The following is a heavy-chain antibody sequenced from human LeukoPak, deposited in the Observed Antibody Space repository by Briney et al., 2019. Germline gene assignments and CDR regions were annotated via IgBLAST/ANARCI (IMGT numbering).Heavy chain of an antibody. CDR1: GGTFSSYA. CDR2: ISPIFGTA. V-gene: IGHV1-69*05. J-gene: IGHJ3*02. Sequence: SVKVSCKASGGTFSSYAISWVRQAPGQGLEGMGRISPIFGTANYAQKFQGRVTITTDESTSTAYMELSRLRSEDTAVYYCARELHTSDAFDIWGQGTMVTVSS. CDR3: ARELHTSDAFDI. D-gene: IGHD5-18*01.